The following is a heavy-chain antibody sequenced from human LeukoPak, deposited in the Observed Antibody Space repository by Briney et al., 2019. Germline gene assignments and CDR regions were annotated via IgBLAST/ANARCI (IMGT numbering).Heavy chain of an antibody. D-gene: IGHD6-19*01. Sequence: SETLSLTCTVSGGSISSYYWSWIRQPPGKGLEWIGYIYYSGSTNYNPSHKSRVTISVDTSKNQFSLKLSSVTAADTAVYYCAGLYSSGWNDAFDIWGQGTMVTVSS. CDR1: GGSISSYY. V-gene: IGHV4-59*01. CDR2: IYYSGST. CDR3: AGLYSSGWNDAFDI. J-gene: IGHJ3*02.